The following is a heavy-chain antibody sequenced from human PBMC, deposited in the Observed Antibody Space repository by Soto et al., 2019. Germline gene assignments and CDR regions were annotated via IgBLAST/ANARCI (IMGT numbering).Heavy chain of an antibody. Sequence: EVQLVESGGGLVKPGGCLRLSCAASGFTFSNAWMSWVRQAPGKGLAWVGRIKTRTDGGKKDYAAPVKGRFTISRDDSKNTGYRYLQMNRHYSEDTAVYYCAAGSGKSDFDYWGQGTLVTVSS. D-gene: IGHD3-10*01. CDR3: AAGSGKSDFDY. V-gene: IGHV3-15*01. J-gene: IGHJ4*02. CDR2: IKTRTDGGKK. CDR1: GFTFSNAW.